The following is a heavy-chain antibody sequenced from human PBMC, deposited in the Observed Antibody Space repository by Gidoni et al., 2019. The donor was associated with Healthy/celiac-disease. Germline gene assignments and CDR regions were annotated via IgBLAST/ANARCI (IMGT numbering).Heavy chain of an antibody. CDR3: ARRDYWYFDY. Sequence: QLQPQESGPGLVKPSETLSPTCPVSDGSISSSSYYWGWIRQPPGKGLEWSGSIYYRGSTYYNPSLKRRVTISVDTSKNQFSLKLSSVTAADTAVYYCARRDYWYFDYWGQGTLVTVSS. V-gene: IGHV4-39*01. J-gene: IGHJ4*02. CDR2: IYYRGST. CDR1: DGSISSSSYY. D-gene: IGHD2-15*01.